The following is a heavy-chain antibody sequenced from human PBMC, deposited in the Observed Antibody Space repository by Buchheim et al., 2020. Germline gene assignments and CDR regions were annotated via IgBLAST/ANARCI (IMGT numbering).Heavy chain of an antibody. D-gene: IGHD3-16*01. Sequence: QVLLQESGPGVAKPSQTVSLTCTVSGASISSGAHHWAWIRQHPGKGLEWIGCIYENSGRTYYNPSLQSRAYISVDTSKTQFSLKLTSATAADTALYYCASYYVGEGGRGYWGQGT. J-gene: IGHJ4*02. CDR3: ASYYVGEGGRGY. CDR1: GASISSGAHH. V-gene: IGHV4-31*03. CDR2: IYENSGRT.